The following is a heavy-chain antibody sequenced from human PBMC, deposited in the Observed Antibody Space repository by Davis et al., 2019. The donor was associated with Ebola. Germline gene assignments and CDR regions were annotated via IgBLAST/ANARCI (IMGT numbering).Heavy chain of an antibody. Sequence: MPSETLFLTCTVSGYSISSGYYWGWIRQPPGKGLEWIGSIYYSGSTHYSPSLKSRVTIAADTSKNEFSLKLSSVTAADTAVYYCARDSSGWYKPYYFDYWGQGTLVTVSS. CDR1: GYSISSGYY. CDR2: IYYSGST. CDR3: ARDSSGWYKPYYFDY. D-gene: IGHD6-19*01. J-gene: IGHJ4*02. V-gene: IGHV4-38-2*02.